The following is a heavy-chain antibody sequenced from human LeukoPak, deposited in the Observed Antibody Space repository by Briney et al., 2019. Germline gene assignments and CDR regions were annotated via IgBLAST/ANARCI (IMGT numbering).Heavy chain of an antibody. CDR3: ARVVAQHLVQDY. CDR2: IYYSGTT. J-gene: IGHJ4*02. CDR1: GGSISSSYYY. V-gene: IGHV4-39*07. Sequence: KPSETLSLTCTVSGGSISSSYYYWGWIRQPPGKGLEWIGSIYYSGTTYYNPSLKSRVTISVDTSKNQFSLKLSSVTATDTAVYYCARVVAQHLVQDYWGQGSLVTVSS. D-gene: IGHD6-13*01.